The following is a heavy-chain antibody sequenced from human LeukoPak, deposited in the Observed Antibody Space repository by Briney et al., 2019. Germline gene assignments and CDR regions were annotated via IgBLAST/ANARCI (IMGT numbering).Heavy chain of an antibody. Sequence: ASVKVSCKASGYTFTSYDINWVRQATGQGLEWMGWMNPNSGNTGYAQKFQGRVTITRNTSISTAYMELSSLRSEDTAVYYCARGGNYYGSGSYYMDVWGKGTTVTVSS. CDR1: GYTFTSYD. CDR2: MNPNSGNT. J-gene: IGHJ6*03. V-gene: IGHV1-8*03. CDR3: ARGGNYYGSGSYYMDV. D-gene: IGHD3-10*01.